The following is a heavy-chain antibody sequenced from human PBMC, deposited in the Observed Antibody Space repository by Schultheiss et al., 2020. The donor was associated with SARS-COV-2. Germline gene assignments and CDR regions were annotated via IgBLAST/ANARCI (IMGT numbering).Heavy chain of an antibody. CDR1: GGSFSGYY. V-gene: IGHV4-34*01. Sequence: SETLSLTCAVYGGSFSGYYWSWIRQPPGKGLEWIGEINHSGSTNYNPSLKSRVTMSVDTSKNQFSLKLSSVTAADTAVYYCARDIAAAGFDYWGQGTLVTVSS. J-gene: IGHJ4*02. CDR2: INHSGST. D-gene: IGHD6-13*01. CDR3: ARDIAAAGFDY.